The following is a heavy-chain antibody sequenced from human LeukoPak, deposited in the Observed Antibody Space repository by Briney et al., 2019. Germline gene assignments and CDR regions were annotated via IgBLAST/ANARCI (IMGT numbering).Heavy chain of an antibody. CDR2: IYHSGST. CDR1: GGSISSGGYS. CDR3: ARARNWNYPNYYYGMDV. D-gene: IGHD1-7*01. V-gene: IGHV4-30-2*01. Sequence: SETLSLTCAVSGGSISSGGYSWSWIRQPPGKGLEWIGYIYHSGSTYYNPSLKSRVTISVDTSKNQFSLKLSSVTAADTAVYYCARARNWNYPNYYYGMDVWGQGTTVTVSS. J-gene: IGHJ6*02.